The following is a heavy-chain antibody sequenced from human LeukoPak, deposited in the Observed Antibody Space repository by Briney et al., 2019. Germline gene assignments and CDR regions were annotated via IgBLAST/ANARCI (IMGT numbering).Heavy chain of an antibody. CDR1: GFTFSNYA. V-gene: IGHV3-64*01. J-gene: IGHJ6*02. CDR3: ARGMAIREAYYYGMDV. CDR2: ISSNGGST. D-gene: IGHD5-24*01. Sequence: GGSLRLSCAASGFTFSNYAMYWVRQAPGKGLEYVSGISSNGGSTYYANSVKGRFSISRDKSRNMLYLRMGGLRPDDMAVFYCARGMAIREAYYYGMDVWGQGTTVIVSS.